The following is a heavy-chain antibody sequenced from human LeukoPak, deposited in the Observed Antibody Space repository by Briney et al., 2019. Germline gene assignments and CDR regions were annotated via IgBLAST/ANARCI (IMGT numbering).Heavy chain of an antibody. V-gene: IGHV3-23*01. CDR2: ISGSGGTT. Sequence: PGGSLRLSCAASGFTFSNYGMSWVRQAPGKGLEWVSGISGSGGTTYYADSVKGRFTISRDNSKNTLYLQMNSLRAEDTAVYYCARGGGYTDYWGQGTLVTVSS. CDR1: GFTFSNYG. J-gene: IGHJ4*02. D-gene: IGHD5-24*01. CDR3: ARGGGYTDY.